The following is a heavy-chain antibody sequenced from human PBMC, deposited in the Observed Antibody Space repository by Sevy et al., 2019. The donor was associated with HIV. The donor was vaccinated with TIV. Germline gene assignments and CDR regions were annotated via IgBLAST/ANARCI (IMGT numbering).Heavy chain of an antibody. CDR3: AIVLNPALEFMIEVIFPTLKGFDV. Sequence: GGSLRLSCAASGFTFNTHAMNWVRQAPGKGLEWVSVISGPGYSTHYADSVEGRFTISRDNSKNTLYLQMNSLRAEDTAVYYCAIVLNPALEFMIEVIFPTLKGFDVWGQWAMVTVSS. CDR2: ISGPGYST. V-gene: IGHV3-23*01. CDR1: GFTFNTHA. D-gene: IGHD3-22*01. J-gene: IGHJ3*01.